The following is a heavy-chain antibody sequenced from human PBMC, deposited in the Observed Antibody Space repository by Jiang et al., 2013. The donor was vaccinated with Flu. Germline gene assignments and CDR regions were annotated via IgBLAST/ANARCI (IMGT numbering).Heavy chain of an antibody. CDR1: GASISSSSNW. J-gene: IGHJ4*02. Sequence: GLVKPSGTLSLTCVVSGASISSSSNWWSWVRQPPGKGLEWIGEIYRSGTTNYNPSLKNRVTMSVGKSKNQFSLKLTSVTAADTALYYCAKDHSSSWYYFDYWGQGALVTVSS. D-gene: IGHD6-13*01. CDR2: IYRSGTT. V-gene: IGHV4-4*02. CDR3: AKDHSSSWYYFDY.